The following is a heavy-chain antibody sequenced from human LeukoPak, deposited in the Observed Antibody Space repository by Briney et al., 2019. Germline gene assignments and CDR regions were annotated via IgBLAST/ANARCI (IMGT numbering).Heavy chain of an antibody. CDR2: IYPADSDI. V-gene: IGHV5-51*01. CDR3: ARQEYCSGGSCYTWFDP. CDR1: GYSINNYW. D-gene: IGHD2-15*01. J-gene: IGHJ5*02. Sequence: GESLKISCKGSGYSINNYWIGWVRQMPGKGLEWMGIIYPADSDIRYSPSFQGQVTISADKSISTIYLQWSSLKASDTAMYYCARQEYCSGGSCYTWFDPWGQGTLVTVSS.